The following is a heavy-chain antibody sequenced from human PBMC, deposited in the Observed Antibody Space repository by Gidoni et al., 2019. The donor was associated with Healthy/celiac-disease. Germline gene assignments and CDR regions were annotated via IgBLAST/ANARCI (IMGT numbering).Heavy chain of an antibody. CDR1: GGSISSSSYY. CDR2: IYYSGST. CDR3: ARQPTDWGSRGDWFDP. D-gene: IGHD7-27*01. V-gene: IGHV4-39*01. Sequence: QLQLQESGPGLVKPSETLSLTCTVSGGSISSSSYYWGWIRQPPGKGLEWIGSIYYSGSTHYNPSLKSRVTISVDTSKNQFSLKLSSVTAADTAVYYCARQPTDWGSRGDWFDPWGQGTLVTVSS. J-gene: IGHJ5*02.